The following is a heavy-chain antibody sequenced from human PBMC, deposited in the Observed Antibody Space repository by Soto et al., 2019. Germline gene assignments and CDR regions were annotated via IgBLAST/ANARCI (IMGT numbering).Heavy chain of an antibody. CDR2: INAGNGNT. Sequence: ASVKVSCKASGYTFTSYAMNWVRQAPGQRLEWMGWINAGNGNTKYSQKFQGRVTITRDTSASTAYMELTSVTAADTAVYYCARGDDDYYTRRLDSWGQGISVTVSS. V-gene: IGHV1-3*01. J-gene: IGHJ4*02. CDR3: ARGDDDYYTRRLDS. CDR1: GYTFTSYA. D-gene: IGHD3-3*01.